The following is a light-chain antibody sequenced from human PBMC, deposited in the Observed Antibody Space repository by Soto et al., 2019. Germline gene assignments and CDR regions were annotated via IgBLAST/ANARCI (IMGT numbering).Light chain of an antibody. V-gene: IGKV1-9*01. CDR2: GAS. Sequence: DIQLTQSPSFLSASVGDRVTISCRASQGISDYLAWYQQKPGQAPKLLIYGASTLQSGVPSRFSGSASGTEFTLTISSLQPEDFATYFCQQFNAYPRTFGEGTKLEIK. J-gene: IGKJ4*01. CDR3: QQFNAYPRT. CDR1: QGISDY.